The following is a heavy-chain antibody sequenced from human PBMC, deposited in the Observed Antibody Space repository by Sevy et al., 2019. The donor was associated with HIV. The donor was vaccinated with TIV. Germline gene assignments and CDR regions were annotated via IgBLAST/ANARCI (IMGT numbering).Heavy chain of an antibody. CDR1: GFTLSDYY. CDR3: TRDHVKDGDLGDYYYYAMDV. J-gene: IGHJ6*02. V-gene: IGHV3-11*01. Sequence: GSLRLSCAASGFTLSDYYMSWIRQAPGKGLQWISYISSNSDTIYYADSVKGRFTISRDNAKNSLYLQMSSLRAEDTAVYYCTRDHVKDGDLGDYYYYAMDVWGQGTTVTVSS. CDR2: ISSNSDTI. D-gene: IGHD4-17*01.